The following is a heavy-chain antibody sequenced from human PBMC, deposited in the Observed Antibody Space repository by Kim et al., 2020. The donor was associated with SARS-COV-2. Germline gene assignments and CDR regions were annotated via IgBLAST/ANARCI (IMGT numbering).Heavy chain of an antibody. V-gene: IGHV3-21*01. CDR3: ARELLYSSSEWYCYYGMDV. J-gene: IGHJ6*02. CDR2: ISSSSSYI. Sequence: GGSLRLSCAASGFTFSSYSMNWVRQAPGKGLEWVSSISSSSSYIYYADSVKGRFTISRDNAKNSLYLQMNSLRAEDTAVYYCARELLYSSSEWYCYYGMDVWGQGTTVTVSS. D-gene: IGHD6-6*01. CDR1: GFTFSSYS.